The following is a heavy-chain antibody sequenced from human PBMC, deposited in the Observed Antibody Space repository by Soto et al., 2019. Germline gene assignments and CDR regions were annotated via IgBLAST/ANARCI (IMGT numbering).Heavy chain of an antibody. V-gene: IGHV4-30-4*01. D-gene: IGHD5-18*01. J-gene: IGHJ4*02. Sequence: QVQLQESGPGLVKPSQTLSLTCTVSGGSISSGDYYWSWIRQPPGKGLEWIGYIYYRGSTYYNPSLKSRVXTXVYXSKNQFPLKLSSVTAADTAVYYCASNSDGYTFYDYWGQGTLVTVSS. CDR2: IYYRGST. CDR3: ASNSDGYTFYDY. CDR1: GGSISSGDYY.